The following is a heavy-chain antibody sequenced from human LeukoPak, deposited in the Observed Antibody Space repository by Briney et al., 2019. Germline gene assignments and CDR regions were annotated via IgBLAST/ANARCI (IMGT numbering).Heavy chain of an antibody. CDR2: IYYSGST. J-gene: IGHJ5*02. CDR1: GGSISSSSYY. V-gene: IGHV4-39*02. Sequence: SETLSLTCTVSGGSISSSSYYWGWIRQPPGNGLEWIGSIYYSGSTYYNPSLKSRLTISVDTSKNQFSLKLSSVTAADTAVYYCARDLHLPSSWHSKYNWFDPWGQGTLVTVSS. D-gene: IGHD6-13*01. CDR3: ARDLHLPSSWHSKYNWFDP.